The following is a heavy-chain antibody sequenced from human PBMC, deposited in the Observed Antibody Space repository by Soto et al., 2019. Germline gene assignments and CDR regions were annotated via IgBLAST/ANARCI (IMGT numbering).Heavy chain of an antibody. CDR3: AKNNIPTVPLSEAAY. J-gene: IGHJ4*02. CDR2: ISGSGGST. V-gene: IGHV3-23*01. D-gene: IGHD6-25*01. CDR1: GFTFSSYA. Sequence: GGSLRLSCAASGFTFSSYAMSWVRQAPGKGLEWVSAISGSGGSTYYADSVKGRFTISRDNSKNTLYLQMNSLRAEDTAVYYYAKNNIPTVPLSEAAYWGQGTLVTVSS.